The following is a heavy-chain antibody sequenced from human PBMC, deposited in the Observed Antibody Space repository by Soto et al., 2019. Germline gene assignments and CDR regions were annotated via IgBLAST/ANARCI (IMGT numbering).Heavy chain of an antibody. Sequence: PGGSLRLSCAASGFSVRSSPMNWVRQAPGKGLEWVSVIYSGGSTYYALSVKGRFTISRDNSKNTVYLQMNSLRAGDTAVYYCAKDWLAVRGEPPTDWGQGTLVNVSS. CDR1: GFSVRSSP. V-gene: IGHV3-53*01. CDR3: AKDWLAVRGEPPTD. CDR2: IYSGGST. J-gene: IGHJ4*02. D-gene: IGHD3-10*01.